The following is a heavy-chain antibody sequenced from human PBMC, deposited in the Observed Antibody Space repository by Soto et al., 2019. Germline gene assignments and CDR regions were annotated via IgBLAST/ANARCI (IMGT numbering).Heavy chain of an antibody. CDR1: GFTFSSYS. CDR2: ISSSSSYI. Sequence: KSGGSLRLSCAASGFTFSSYSMSWVRQAPGKGLEWVSSISSSSSYIYYADSVKGRFTISRDNAKNSLYLQMNSLRAEDTAVYYCARASDGYNGLFDYWGQGTLVTVSS. V-gene: IGHV3-21*01. D-gene: IGHD3-10*01. J-gene: IGHJ4*02. CDR3: ARASDGYNGLFDY.